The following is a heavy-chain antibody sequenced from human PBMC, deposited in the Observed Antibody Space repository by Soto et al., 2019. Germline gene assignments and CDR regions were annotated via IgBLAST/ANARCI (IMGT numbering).Heavy chain of an antibody. V-gene: IGHV3-74*01. CDR2: INTDGSTT. J-gene: IGHJ5*02. CDR1: GFKLSSYW. CDR3: ARGGSGYSYA. D-gene: IGHD5-18*01. Sequence: WRSLRVSWAASGFKLSSYWMHWVRQGPGKGLMWVSRINTDGSTTSYADSVKGRFTISRDNAKNTLYLQMNSLRAEDTAVYYCARGGSGYSYAWGQGTLVTVSS.